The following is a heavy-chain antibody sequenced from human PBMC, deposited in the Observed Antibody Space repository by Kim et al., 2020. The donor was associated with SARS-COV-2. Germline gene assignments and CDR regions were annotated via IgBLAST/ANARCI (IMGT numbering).Heavy chain of an antibody. Sequence: ADAVKVRFTLARDNSENTLYLQMNSLRSEDTTVYYCARQSRYYGSVPFDYWGQGPLVTVSS. V-gene: IGHV3-30*01. J-gene: IGHJ4*02. D-gene: IGHD3-10*01. CDR3: ARQSRYYGSVPFDY.